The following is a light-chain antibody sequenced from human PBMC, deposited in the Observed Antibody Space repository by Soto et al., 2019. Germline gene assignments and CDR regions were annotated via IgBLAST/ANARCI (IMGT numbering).Light chain of an antibody. CDR2: GIS. CDR1: QSINKNY. V-gene: IGKV3-20*01. J-gene: IGKJ3*01. Sequence: EIVLTQSPGTLSLSPGERATLSCRASQSINKNYFAWYQQKPGQGPRLLIYGISSRATGIPDRFSGSGSGTDFTLTISRLEPEDFALYYCQQYGTSPFTFGAGTKVDIK. CDR3: QQYGTSPFT.